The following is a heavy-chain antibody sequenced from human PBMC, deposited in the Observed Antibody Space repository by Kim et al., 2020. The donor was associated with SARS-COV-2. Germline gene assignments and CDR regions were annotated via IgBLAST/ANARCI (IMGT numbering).Heavy chain of an antibody. J-gene: IGHJ4*02. V-gene: IGHV4-39*01. CDR2: IYYSGST. D-gene: IGHD6-25*01. CDR1: GGSISSSSYY. Sequence: SETLSLTCTVSGGSISSSSYYWGWIRQPPGKGLEWIGSIYYSGSTYYNPSLKSRVTISVDTSKNQFSLKLSSVTAADTAVYYCARHPKMKQNAAFDYWGQGTLVTVSS. CDR3: ARHPKMKQNAAFDY.